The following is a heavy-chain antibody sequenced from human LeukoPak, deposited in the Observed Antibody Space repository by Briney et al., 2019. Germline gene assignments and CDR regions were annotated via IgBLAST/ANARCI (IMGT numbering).Heavy chain of an antibody. CDR3: ARGLGGTYNWFDP. D-gene: IGHD1-7*01. Sequence: RASETLSLTCTVSGGSISSSSYYWGWIRQPPGKGLEWIGYIYHSGSTYYNPSLKSRVTISVDRSKNQFSLKLSSVTAADTAVYYCARGLGGTYNWFDPWGQGTLVTVSS. CDR1: GGSISSSSYY. CDR2: IYHSGST. V-gene: IGHV4-30-2*01. J-gene: IGHJ5*02.